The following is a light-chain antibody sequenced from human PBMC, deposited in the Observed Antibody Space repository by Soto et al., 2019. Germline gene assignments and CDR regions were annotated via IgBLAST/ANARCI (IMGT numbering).Light chain of an antibody. CDR3: QQYGSSPLT. CDR2: GAS. V-gene: IGKV3-20*01. Sequence: EIVMTQSPATLSVSPGERATLSCRASQSVSRNLAWYQQKPGQAPRLLIYGASSRATGIPDRFSGSGSGTDFTLTISRLEPEDFAVYYCQQYGSSPLTFGGGTKVDIK. J-gene: IGKJ4*01. CDR1: QSVSRN.